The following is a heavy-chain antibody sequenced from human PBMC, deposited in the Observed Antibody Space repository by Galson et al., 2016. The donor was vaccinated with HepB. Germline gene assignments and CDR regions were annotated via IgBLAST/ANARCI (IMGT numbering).Heavy chain of an antibody. D-gene: IGHD4-23*01. CDR1: GYRFSGYY. Sequence: SVKVSCKASGYRFSGYYMYWVRQAPGQGLEWMGCIFPDSGATNYARNFQGRVTMTSDTSVSTVCMELSSLTSDDTAVYYCAGDGSTVGTSPDYWGQGTLVTVSS. CDR3: AGDGSTVGTSPDY. J-gene: IGHJ4*02. V-gene: IGHV1-2*02. CDR2: IFPDSGAT.